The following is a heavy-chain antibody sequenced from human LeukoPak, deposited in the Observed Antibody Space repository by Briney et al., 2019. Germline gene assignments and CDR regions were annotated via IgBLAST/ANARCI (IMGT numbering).Heavy chain of an antibody. D-gene: IGHD3-10*01. CDR2: IKQDGSEK. J-gene: IGHJ4*02. CDR1: GFTFSSYW. Sequence: GGSLRLSCAASGFTFSSYWMTWVRQAPGKGLEWVANIKQDGSEKYYVDSVKGRFTISRDNAKNSLYLQMNSLRAEDTAVYYCARWRYYYGSGSSDYWGQGTLVTVSS. CDR3: ARWRYYYGSGSSDY. V-gene: IGHV3-7*01.